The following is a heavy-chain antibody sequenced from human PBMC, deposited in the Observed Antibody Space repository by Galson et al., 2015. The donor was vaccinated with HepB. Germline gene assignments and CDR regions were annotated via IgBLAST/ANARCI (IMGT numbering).Heavy chain of an antibody. J-gene: IGHJ4*02. V-gene: IGHV3-21*01. CDR2: VSSSSSYI. Sequence: SLRLSCAASGFTFSSYSMNWVRQAPGKGLEWVSSVSSSSSYIYYADSVKGRFTISRDNAKNSLYLQMNSLRAEDTAVYYCARDPSSSWETDYWGQGTLVTVSS. CDR3: ARDPSSSWETDY. CDR1: GFTFSSYS. D-gene: IGHD6-13*01.